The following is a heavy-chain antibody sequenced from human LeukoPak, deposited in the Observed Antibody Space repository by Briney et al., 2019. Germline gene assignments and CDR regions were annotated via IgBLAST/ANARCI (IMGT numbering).Heavy chain of an antibody. J-gene: IGHJ5*02. Sequence: ASVKVSCKASGYTFTGYYMHWARQAPGQGLEWMGRINPNSGGTNYAQKFQGRVTMTRDTSISTAYMELSRLRSDDTAVYYCARAFEGIVVVPAAIDWFDPWGQGTLVTVSS. CDR3: ARAFEGIVVVPAAIDWFDP. D-gene: IGHD2-2*02. CDR2: INPNSGGT. V-gene: IGHV1-2*06. CDR1: GYTFTGYY.